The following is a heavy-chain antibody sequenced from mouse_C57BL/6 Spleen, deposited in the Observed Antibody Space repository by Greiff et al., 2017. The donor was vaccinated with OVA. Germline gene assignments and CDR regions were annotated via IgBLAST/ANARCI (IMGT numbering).Heavy chain of an antibody. CDR3: ARPYGYDVG. Sequence: VQLQQPGAELVKPGASVKLSCKASGYTFTSYWMQWVKQRPGQGLEWIGEIDPSDSYTNYNQKFKGKATLTVDTSSSTAYMQLSSLTSEDAAVYYCARPYGYDVGWGQGTTLTVSS. D-gene: IGHD2-2*01. CDR2: IDPSDSYT. J-gene: IGHJ2*01. V-gene: IGHV1-50*01. CDR1: GYTFTSYW.